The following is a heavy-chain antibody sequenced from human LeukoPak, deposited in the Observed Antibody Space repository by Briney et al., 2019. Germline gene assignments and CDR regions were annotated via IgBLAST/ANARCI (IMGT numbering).Heavy chain of an antibody. CDR2: RNT. V-gene: IGHV3-53*03. D-gene: IGHD3-10*01. CDR3: IRDYGDY. Sequence: RNTYYADSVKGRFTISRDNSKNTLYLQMNSLRAEDTAVYYCIRDYGDYWGQGTLVTVPS. J-gene: IGHJ4*02.